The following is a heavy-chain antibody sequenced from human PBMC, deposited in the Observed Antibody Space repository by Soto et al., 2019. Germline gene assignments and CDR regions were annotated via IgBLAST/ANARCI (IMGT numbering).Heavy chain of an antibody. CDR3: ARDKGRDVVVVPAAPYYFYGMDV. CDR1: GDTFRNYA. Sequence: QVQLVQSGAEVKRPGSSVKVSCKASGDTFRNYALSWVRQAPGQGLEWMGGIIPIFETTNYAQKFQGRVTITADKSTNTAYMELSSLRPEDTAVYYCARDKGRDVVVVPAAPYYFYGMDVWGQGTTVTVSS. D-gene: IGHD2-2*01. J-gene: IGHJ6*02. CDR2: IIPIFETT. V-gene: IGHV1-69*06.